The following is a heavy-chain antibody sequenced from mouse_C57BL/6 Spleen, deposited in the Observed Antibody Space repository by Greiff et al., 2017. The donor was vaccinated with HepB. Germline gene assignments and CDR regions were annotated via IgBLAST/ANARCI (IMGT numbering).Heavy chain of an antibody. Sequence: EVNVVESGGGLVKPGGSLKLSCAASGFTFSDYGMHWVRQAPEKGLEWVAYISSGSSTIYYADTVKGRFTISRDNAKNTLFLQMTSLRSEDTAMYYCARPYGSSHEAWFAYWGQGTLVTVSA. V-gene: IGHV5-17*01. CDR3: ARPYGSSHEAWFAY. CDR2: ISSGSSTI. D-gene: IGHD1-1*01. CDR1: GFTFSDYG. J-gene: IGHJ3*01.